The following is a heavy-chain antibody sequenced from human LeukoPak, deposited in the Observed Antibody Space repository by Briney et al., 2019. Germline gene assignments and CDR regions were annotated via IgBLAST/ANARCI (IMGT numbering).Heavy chain of an antibody. CDR1: GYSISSGYY. J-gene: IGHJ4*02. V-gene: IGHV4-38-2*02. CDR3: ARVPGLASRDY. CDR2: IYHSGST. Sequence: SETLSLTCTVSGYSISSGYYWGWIRQPPGKGLEWIGSIYHSGSTYYNPSLKSRVTISVDTSKNQFSLKLSSVTAADTAVYYCARVPGLASRDYWGQGTLVTVSS. D-gene: IGHD6-13*01.